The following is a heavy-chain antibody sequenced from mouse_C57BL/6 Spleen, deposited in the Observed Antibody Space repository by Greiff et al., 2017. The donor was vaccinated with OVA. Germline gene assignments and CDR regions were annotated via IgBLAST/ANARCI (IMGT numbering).Heavy chain of an antibody. CDR2: INPNNGGT. V-gene: IGHV1-22*01. CDR1: GYTFTDYN. Sequence: EVQLVESGPELVKPGASVKMSCKASGYTFTDYNMHWVKQSHGKSLEWIGYINPNNGGTSYNQKFKGKATLTVNKSSSTAYMELRSLTSEDSAVYYCARRYYDYDGIYYFDYWGQGTTLTVSS. CDR3: ARRYYDYDGIYYFDY. J-gene: IGHJ2*01. D-gene: IGHD2-4*01.